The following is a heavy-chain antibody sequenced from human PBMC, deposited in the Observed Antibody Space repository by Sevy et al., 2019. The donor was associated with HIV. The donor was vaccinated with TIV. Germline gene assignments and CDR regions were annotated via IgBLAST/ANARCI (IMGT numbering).Heavy chain of an antibody. CDR2: ISPGDSDT. CDR3: ARAGKPSYYYDSFNYYYYMDV. V-gene: IGHV5-51*01. CDR1: GYSFTTYW. J-gene: IGHJ6*03. D-gene: IGHD3-22*01. Sequence: GESLKISCKGSGYSFTTYWIGWVRQMPGKGLEWMGIISPGDSDTRDSPSFQGQVTISADKSISTAYLQWINLKASDTAMYYCARAGKPSYYYDSFNYYYYMDVWGKWTTVTGSS.